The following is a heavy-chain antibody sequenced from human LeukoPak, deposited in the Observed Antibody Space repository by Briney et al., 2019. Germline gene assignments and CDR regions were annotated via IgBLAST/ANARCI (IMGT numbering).Heavy chain of an antibody. D-gene: IGHD1/OR15-1a*01. V-gene: IGHV3-7*01. CDR1: GFTFSSYW. CDR2: INQDGSDK. CDR3: ARFSRTNIDY. J-gene: IGHJ4*02. Sequence: GGSLRLSCAASGFTFSSYWMSWVRQAPGKGLEWVANINQDGSDKNYVDSVKGRSTVSRDNAKNSLYLQMNSLRAEDTAVYYCARFSRTNIDYWGRGILVTVSS.